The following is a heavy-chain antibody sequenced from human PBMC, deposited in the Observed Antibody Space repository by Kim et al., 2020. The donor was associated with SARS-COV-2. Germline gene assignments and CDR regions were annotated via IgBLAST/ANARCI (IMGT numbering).Heavy chain of an antibody. Sequence: NPTYAQSFTGRFVFSLDTSVSTAYLQISSLKAEDTAVYYCAREWEGNYGYWGQGTLVTVSS. V-gene: IGHV7-4-1*02. CDR3: AREWEGNYGY. D-gene: IGHD1-7*01. CDR2: NP. J-gene: IGHJ4*02.